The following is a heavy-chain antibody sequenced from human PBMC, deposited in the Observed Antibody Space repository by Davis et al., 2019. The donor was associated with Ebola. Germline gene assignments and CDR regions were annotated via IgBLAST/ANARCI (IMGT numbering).Heavy chain of an antibody. J-gene: IGHJ4*02. CDR1: GYTFTDYN. Sequence: ASVKVSCKASGYTFTDYNIHWMRQAPGQGLEWLGRVILKSGATNYAQKLQGRVTMTTDTSTSTAYMELRRLRSDDTAVYYCAARAGGGWYEAEYWGQGTLVTVSS. CDR2: VILKSGAT. D-gene: IGHD6-19*01. V-gene: IGHV1-2*06. CDR3: AARAGGGWYEAEY.